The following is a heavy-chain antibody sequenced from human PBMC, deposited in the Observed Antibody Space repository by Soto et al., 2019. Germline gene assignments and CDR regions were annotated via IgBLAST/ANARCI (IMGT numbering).Heavy chain of an antibody. CDR1: GYTFSSYG. V-gene: IGHV1-18*01. CDR2: ISDYNGNT. D-gene: IGHD3-10*01. Sequence: QVQLVQSGVEVKKAGASVKVSCKASGYTFSSYGISWARQAPGQGLEWMGWISDYNGNTHYAQKLQGRLIMTTDTATRSGCMELRGLRSDDTAVYFWARESYCSGSGTCSPPRYYGMDVWGQGTTVTVSS. J-gene: IGHJ6*02. CDR3: ARESYCSGSGTCSPPRYYGMDV.